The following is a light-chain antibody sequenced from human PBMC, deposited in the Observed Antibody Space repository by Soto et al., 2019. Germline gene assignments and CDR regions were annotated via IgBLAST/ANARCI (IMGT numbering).Light chain of an antibody. Sequence: QSVLTQPASVSRSPGQSITISCTGTSSDVGGYNYVSWYQQLPGKVPKLMIYEVSNRPSGVSNRFSGSKSGNTASLTISGLQAEDEADYYCSLYTSSSTQVFGTGTKVTVL. J-gene: IGLJ1*01. CDR1: SSDVGGYNY. CDR3: SLYTSSSTQV. CDR2: EVS. V-gene: IGLV2-14*01.